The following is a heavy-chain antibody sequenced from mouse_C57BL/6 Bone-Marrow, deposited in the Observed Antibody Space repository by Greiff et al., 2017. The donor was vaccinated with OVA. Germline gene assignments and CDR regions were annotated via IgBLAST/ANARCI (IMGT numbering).Heavy chain of an antibody. CDR1: GYTFTNYW. D-gene: IGHD1-1*01. Sequence: QVQLQQSGAELVRPGTSVKMSCKASGYTFTNYWIGWAKQRPGHGLEWIGDIYPGGGYTNYNEKFKGKATLTADKSSSTAYMQFSSLTSEDSAIYYCARCHYGSSYAMDYWGQGTSVTVSS. J-gene: IGHJ4*01. V-gene: IGHV1-63*01. CDR2: IYPGGGYT. CDR3: ARCHYGSSYAMDY.